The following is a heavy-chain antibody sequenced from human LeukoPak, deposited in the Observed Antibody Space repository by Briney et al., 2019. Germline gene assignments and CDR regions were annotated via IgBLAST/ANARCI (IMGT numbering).Heavy chain of an antibody. CDR3: ARDDFWSGYYGFDP. CDR2: VNPNSGNT. Sequence: ASVKVSCKASGYTFTSYDINWVRQATGQGLEWMGWVNPNSGNTGYAQKFQGRVTMTRNTSISTAYMELSSLRSEDTGVYYCARDDFWSGYYGFDPWGQGTLVTVSS. CDR1: GYTFTSYD. V-gene: IGHV1-8*01. J-gene: IGHJ5*02. D-gene: IGHD3-3*01.